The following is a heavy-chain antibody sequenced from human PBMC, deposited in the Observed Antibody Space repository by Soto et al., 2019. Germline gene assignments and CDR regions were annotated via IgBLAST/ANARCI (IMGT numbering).Heavy chain of an antibody. D-gene: IGHD3-10*01. Sequence: QVQLQESGPGLVKPSGTLSLTCAVSGGSISSSNWWSWVRQPPGKGLEWIGEIYHSGSTNYNPSLKSRVTKSGDKSKNQFSLKLSSVTAADTAVYYCARPSRGSGSYYNEGFDPWGQGTLVTVSS. CDR1: GGSISSSNW. V-gene: IGHV4-4*02. CDR3: ARPSRGSGSYYNEGFDP. CDR2: IYHSGST. J-gene: IGHJ5*02.